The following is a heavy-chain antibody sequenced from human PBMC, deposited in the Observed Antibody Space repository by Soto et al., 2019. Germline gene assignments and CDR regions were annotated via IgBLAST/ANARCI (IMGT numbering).Heavy chain of an antibody. V-gene: IGHV1-46*01. J-gene: IGHJ4*02. CDR3: AREAPGIYYLDY. CDR2: IHYSGATP. Sequence: ASVKVSCKASGYPFTNYYMHWVRQAPGQGLEWMGVIHYSGATPRYAQKFRGRVTMASDTSRRTVDVHMSSRTSEDTAVYYCAREAPGIYYLDYGSLGTMVTVSS. CDR1: GYPFTNYY.